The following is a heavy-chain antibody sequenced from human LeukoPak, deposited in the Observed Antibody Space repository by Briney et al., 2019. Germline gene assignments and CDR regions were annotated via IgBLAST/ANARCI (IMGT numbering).Heavy chain of an antibody. CDR2: ISSSSSYI. V-gene: IGHV3-21*01. CDR1: GFTFSSYS. CDR3: ARVYLERLTAGYFDH. J-gene: IGHJ4*02. Sequence: GGSLRLSCAASGFTFSSYSMNWVRQAPGKGLEWVSSISSSSSYIYYADSVKGRFTISRDNSKNTLYLQMNSLRDEDSAAYYCARVYLERLTAGYFDHWGQGTWVTVSP. D-gene: IGHD2-8*01.